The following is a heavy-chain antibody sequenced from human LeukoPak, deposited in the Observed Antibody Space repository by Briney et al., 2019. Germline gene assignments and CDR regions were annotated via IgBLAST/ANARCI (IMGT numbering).Heavy chain of an antibody. Sequence: SETLSLTCTVSGGSISSSSYYWGWIRQPPGKGLEWIGSIYYSGSTYYDPSLKSRVTISVDTSKNQFSLKLSSVTAADTAVYYCARQTHGARTNWFDPWGQGTLVTVSS. D-gene: IGHD1-14*01. CDR1: GGSISSSSYY. J-gene: IGHJ5*02. CDR2: IYYSGST. CDR3: ARQTHGARTNWFDP. V-gene: IGHV4-39*01.